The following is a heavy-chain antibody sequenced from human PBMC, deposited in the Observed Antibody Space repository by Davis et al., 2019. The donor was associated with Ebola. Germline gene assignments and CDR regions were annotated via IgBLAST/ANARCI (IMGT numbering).Heavy chain of an antibody. D-gene: IGHD6-19*01. CDR1: GFTFNSYG. J-gene: IGHJ4*02. CDR2: IWYDGSNK. Sequence: GESLKISCAASGFTFNSYGMHWVRQAPGKGLEWVAVIWYDGSNKYYADSVKGRFTISRDNSKNTLYLEMNSLRAEDTAVYYCARAAVAGKFDYWGQGTLVTVSS. V-gene: IGHV3-33*01. CDR3: ARAAVAGKFDY.